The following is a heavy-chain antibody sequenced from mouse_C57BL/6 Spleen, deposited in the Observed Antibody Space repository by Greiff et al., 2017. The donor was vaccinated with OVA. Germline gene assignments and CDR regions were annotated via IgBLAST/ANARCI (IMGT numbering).Heavy chain of an antibody. D-gene: IGHD1-1*01. Sequence: QVQLKQPGAELVKPGASVKLSCKASGYTFTSYWMHWVKQRPGQGLEWIGMIHPNSGSTNYNEKFKSKATLTVDKSSSTAYMQLSSLTSEDSAVYYCASPSTTVVAGDYAMDYWGQGTSVTVSS. V-gene: IGHV1-64*01. CDR1: GYTFTSYW. J-gene: IGHJ4*01. CDR2: IHPNSGST. CDR3: ASPSTTVVAGDYAMDY.